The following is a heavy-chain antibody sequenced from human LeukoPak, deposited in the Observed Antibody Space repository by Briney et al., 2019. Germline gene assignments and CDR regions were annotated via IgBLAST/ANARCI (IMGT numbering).Heavy chain of an antibody. CDR1: GYSFTSHW. V-gene: IGHV5-51*01. CDR2: IYPGDSDT. J-gene: IGHJ4*02. D-gene: IGHD5-24*01. Sequence: GESLKISCKGSGYSFTSHWIAWVLQMPGKGLEWMGIIYPGDSDTRYSPSFQGQVTISADKSISSAYLQWNSLKASDSAMYYCARHAVRDGYNRHNDYWGQGTLVTVSS. CDR3: ARHAVRDGYNRHNDY.